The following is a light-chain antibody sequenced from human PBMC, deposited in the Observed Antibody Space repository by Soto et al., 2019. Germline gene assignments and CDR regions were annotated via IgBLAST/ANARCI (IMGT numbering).Light chain of an antibody. V-gene: IGKV1-5*03. CDR3: QQYNTYPLT. Sequence: DIQMTQSPSTLSASVGDRVTITCRASQSISTWLAWYQQTPGKAPKLLIYKASSLEGGVTSRFSGSGSGTEFNITISSLQPDAFAPYDCQQYNTYPLTFGGGTTVEIK. J-gene: IGKJ4*01. CDR1: QSISTW. CDR2: KAS.